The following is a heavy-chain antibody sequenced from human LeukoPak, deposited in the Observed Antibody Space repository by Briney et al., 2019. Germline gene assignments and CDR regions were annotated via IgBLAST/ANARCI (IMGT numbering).Heavy chain of an antibody. CDR3: ARDVIAGTGSAVLDY. CDR2: INRSGDSV. V-gene: IGHV1-46*01. CDR1: GYTFTSYA. J-gene: IGHJ4*02. D-gene: IGHD6-13*01. Sequence: ASVKVSCKASGYTFTSYAMNWVRQAPGQGLEWMGIINRSGDSVKYAQKFQGRVTMTRDTSTSTLYMELDSLRSEDTAVYYCARDVIAGTGSAVLDYWGQGTLVTVSS.